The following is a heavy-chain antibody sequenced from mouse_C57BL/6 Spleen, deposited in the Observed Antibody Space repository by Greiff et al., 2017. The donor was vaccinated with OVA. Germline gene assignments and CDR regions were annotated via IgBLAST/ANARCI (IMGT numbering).Heavy chain of an antibody. D-gene: IGHD1-1*01. CDR3: ARHHYYGSLFDY. CDR2: ISGGGGNT. Sequence: EVKVVESGGGLVKPGGSLKLSCAASGFTFSSYTMSWVRQTPEKRLEWVATISGGGGNTYYPDSVKGRFTISRDNAKNTLYLQMSSLRSEDTALYYCARHHYYGSLFDYWGQGTTLTVSS. J-gene: IGHJ2*01. V-gene: IGHV5-9*01. CDR1: GFTFSSYT.